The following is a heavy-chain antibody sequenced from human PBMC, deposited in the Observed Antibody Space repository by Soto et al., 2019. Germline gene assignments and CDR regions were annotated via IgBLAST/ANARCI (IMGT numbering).Heavy chain of an antibody. CDR2: ISSSSSTR. CDR3: ARDSETTVTTRSLDY. CDR1: GFTFKTYS. V-gene: IGHV3-48*02. D-gene: IGHD4-17*01. Sequence: LLLSCVASGFTFKTYSMNWVRQAPGKVLVWVSYISSSSSTRYYTDSVKGRFTISRDNAKNSLYLQMNSLRDEDTAVYYCARDSETTVTTRSLDYWGQGALVTVSS. J-gene: IGHJ4*02.